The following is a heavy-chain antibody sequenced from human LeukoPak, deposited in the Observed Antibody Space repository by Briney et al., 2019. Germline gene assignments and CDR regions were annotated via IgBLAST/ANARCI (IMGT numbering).Heavy chain of an antibody. J-gene: IGHJ3*02. CDR3: ARHARGTDYGGNRARIGAFDI. CDR2: IYYSGST. V-gene: IGHV4-59*08. Sequence: PSETLSLTRTVSGGSISSYYWSWIRQPPGKGLESIGYIYYSGSTNYNPSLKSRVTISVDTSKNQFSLKLSSVTAADTAVYYCARHARGTDYGGNRARIGAFDIWGQGTMVTVSS. D-gene: IGHD4-23*01. CDR1: GGSISSYY.